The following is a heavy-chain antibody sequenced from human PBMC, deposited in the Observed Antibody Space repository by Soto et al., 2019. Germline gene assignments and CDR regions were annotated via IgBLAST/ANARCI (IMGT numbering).Heavy chain of an antibody. CDR3: AKEALTERNHDAFDI. CDR1: GFTFSSYD. J-gene: IGHJ3*02. V-gene: IGHV3-30*18. Sequence: QVQLVESGGGVVQPGRSLRLSCAASGFTFSSYDMHWVRQAPGKGLEWVAGISYDGSNKYYADSVKGRFTISRDNSKNTLYLQMNSLRAEDTAVYYCAKEALTERNHDAFDIWGQGTMVTVSS. CDR2: ISYDGSNK. D-gene: IGHD2-21*02.